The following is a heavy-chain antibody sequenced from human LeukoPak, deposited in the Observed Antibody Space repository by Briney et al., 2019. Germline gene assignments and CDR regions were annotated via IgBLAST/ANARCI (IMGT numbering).Heavy chain of an antibody. CDR3: ARDSNYDTSGHYY. Sequence: PGGSLRLSCAASGFTVSSNYMSWVRQAPGKGLEWVSVIYSGGSTYSADSVKGRFTISRDNSKNTLYLQMNSLRAEDTAVYYCARDSNYDTSGHYYWGQGTLVTVSS. CDR2: IYSGGST. D-gene: IGHD3-22*01. J-gene: IGHJ4*02. V-gene: IGHV3-53*01. CDR1: GFTVSSNY.